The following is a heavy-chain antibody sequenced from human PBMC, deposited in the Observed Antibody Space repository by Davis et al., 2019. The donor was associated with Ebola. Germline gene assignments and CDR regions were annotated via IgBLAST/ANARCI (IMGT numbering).Heavy chain of an antibody. CDR1: GFTFSSYS. CDR2: ISSSSSYI. J-gene: IGHJ6*03. CDR3: ARSYLTMPYYMDV. V-gene: IGHV3-21*01. D-gene: IGHD2/OR15-2a*01. Sequence: GESLKISCAASGFTFSSYSMNWVRQAPGKGLEWVSSISSSSSYIYYADSVKGRFTISRDNAKNSLYLQMNSLRAEDTAVYYCARSYLTMPYYMDVWGKGTTVTVSS.